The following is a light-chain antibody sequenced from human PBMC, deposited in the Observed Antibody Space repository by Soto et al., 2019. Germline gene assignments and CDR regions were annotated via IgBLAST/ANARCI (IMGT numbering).Light chain of an antibody. CDR1: RTDVGGYNF. CDR3: CSYVSSKTYV. V-gene: IGLV2-14*01. J-gene: IGLJ1*01. Sequence: QSALTQPASVSGSPGQSITISCTGTRTDVGGYNFVSWYQQHPGKAPKLIIYEVSNRPSGVSNRFSGSKSDNTASLTISGLQAEDEADYYCCSYVSSKTYVFGTGTKRTVL. CDR2: EVS.